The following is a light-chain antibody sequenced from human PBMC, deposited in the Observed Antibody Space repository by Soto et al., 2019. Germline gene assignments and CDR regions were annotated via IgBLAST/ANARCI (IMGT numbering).Light chain of an antibody. V-gene: IGKV1-5*03. Sequence: DIQMTQSPSTLSASVGDRVTITCRASQSISSWLAWYQQKPGKAPKLLIYKASSLESGVPSRFSGNGSGTEFTLTISSLQPDDFATYYCQHYNSYSEEFGQGTKV. CDR2: KAS. J-gene: IGKJ1*01. CDR3: QHYNSYSEE. CDR1: QSISSW.